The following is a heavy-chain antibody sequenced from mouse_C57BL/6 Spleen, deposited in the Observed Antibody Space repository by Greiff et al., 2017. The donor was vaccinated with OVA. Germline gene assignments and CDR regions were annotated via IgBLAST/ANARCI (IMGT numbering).Heavy chain of an antibody. J-gene: IGHJ3*01. CDR3: TERGNPFAY. CDR2: IDPETGGT. V-gene: IGHV1-15*01. Sequence: QVHVKQSGAELVRPGASVTLSCKASGYTFTDYEMHWVKQTPVHGLEWIGAIDPETGGTAYNQKFKGKAILTADKSSSTAYMELRSLTSEDSAVYYCTERGNPFAYWGQGTLVTVSA. CDR1: GYTFTDYE.